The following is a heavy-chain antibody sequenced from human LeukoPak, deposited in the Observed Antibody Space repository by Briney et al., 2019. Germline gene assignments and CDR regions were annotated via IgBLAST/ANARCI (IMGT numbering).Heavy chain of an antibody. Sequence: ASVKVSCKASGYTFTDYYIYWVRQAPGQGLEWMGWINPNSAATNYAQKFQGRVTMTRDTSISTAYMELSSLRSDDTALYYCVRGGVSTRYWGQGTLVTVSS. J-gene: IGHJ4*02. CDR2: INPNSAAT. CDR1: GYTFTDYY. V-gene: IGHV1-2*02. D-gene: IGHD5/OR15-5a*01. CDR3: VRGGVSTRY.